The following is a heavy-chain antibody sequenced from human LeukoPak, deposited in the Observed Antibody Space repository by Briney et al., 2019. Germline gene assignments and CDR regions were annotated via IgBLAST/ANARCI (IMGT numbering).Heavy chain of an antibody. D-gene: IGHD3-22*01. CDR1: EFTFKNYA. CDR2: ISGSGRRT. CDR3: AKEIVVVSHFDY. V-gene: IGHV3-23*01. J-gene: IGHJ4*02. Sequence: GGSLRLSCAASEFTFKNYAMNWVRQAPGKGLEWVSAISGSGRRTYYADSVKGRFTISRDNSKNMLYLQMNSLRVEDTAVYYCAKEIVVVSHFDYWGQGTLVTVSS.